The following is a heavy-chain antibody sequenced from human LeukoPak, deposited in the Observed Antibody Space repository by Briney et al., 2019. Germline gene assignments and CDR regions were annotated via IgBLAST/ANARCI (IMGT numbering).Heavy chain of an antibody. J-gene: IGHJ6*02. CDR3: ARHGRCSGGSCYQNYYYYGMDV. CDR2: IYYSGST. D-gene: IGHD2-15*01. CDR1: GGSISSYY. V-gene: IGHV4-59*08. Sequence: SETLSLTCTVSGGSISSYYWSWIRQPPGEGLEWIGYIYYSGSTNYNPSLKGRVTISVDTSKNQFSLKLSAVTAADTAVYYCARHGRCSGGSCYQNYYYYGMDVWGQGTTVTVSS.